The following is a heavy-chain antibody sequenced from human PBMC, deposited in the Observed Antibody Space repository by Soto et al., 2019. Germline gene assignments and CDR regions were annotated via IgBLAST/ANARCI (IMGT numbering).Heavy chain of an antibody. J-gene: IGHJ3*02. CDR2: ISAHTGNT. V-gene: IGHV1-18*01. CDR1: GYTFTNYG. D-gene: IGHD6-13*01. Sequence: RASVKVSCKTSGYTFTNYGISWVRQAPGQGLEWMGWISAHTGNTNYAQKFQGRVTMTTDTSTSTAYMELRSLRSDDTAVYYCARVLGYNSSWWRHTAFAIWGQGTMVTVSS. CDR3: ARVLGYNSSWWRHTAFAI.